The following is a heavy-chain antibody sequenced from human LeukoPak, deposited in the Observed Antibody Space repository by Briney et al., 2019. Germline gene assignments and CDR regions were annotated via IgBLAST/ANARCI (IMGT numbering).Heavy chain of an antibody. J-gene: IGHJ5*02. V-gene: IGHV3-23*01. CDR3: AKDHSSYDILTGYPLT. D-gene: IGHD3-9*01. Sequence: PGGSLRLSCAASEFTFSSFAMTWVRQAPGKGLEWVSTINNSGDSTYYGDSVKGRFTISRDNSKNTLYLQMNSLRAEDTAVYYCAKDHSSYDILTGYPLTWGQGTLVTVSS. CDR1: EFTFSSFA. CDR2: INNSGDST.